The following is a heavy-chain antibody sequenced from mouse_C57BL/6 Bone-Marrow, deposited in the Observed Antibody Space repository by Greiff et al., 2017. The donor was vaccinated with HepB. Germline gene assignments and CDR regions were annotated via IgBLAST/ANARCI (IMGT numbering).Heavy chain of an antibody. V-gene: IGHV1-54*01. CDR1: GYAFTNYL. Sequence: VKLMESGAELVRPGTSVKVSCKASGYAFTNYLIEWVKQRPGQGLEWIGVINPGSGGTNYNEKFKGKATLTADKSSSTAYMQLSSLTSEDSAVYFCASSYWYFDVWGTGTTVTVSS. CDR2: INPGSGGT. J-gene: IGHJ1*03. CDR3: ASSYWYFDV.